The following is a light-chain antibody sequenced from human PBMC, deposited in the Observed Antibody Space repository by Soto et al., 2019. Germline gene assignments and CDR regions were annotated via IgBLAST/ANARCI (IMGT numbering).Light chain of an antibody. CDR1: SSDVGGYNY. CDR2: DVS. J-gene: IGLJ1*01. V-gene: IGLV2-14*03. CDR3: CSYTTSNTRQIV. Sequence: QSALPQPASVCGSPGQSITISCTGTSSDVGGYNYVSWYQHHPGKAPKLMIYDVSNRPSGVSNRFSGSKSGNTASLTISGLQPEDEADYYCCSYTTSNTRQIVFGTGTKVTVL.